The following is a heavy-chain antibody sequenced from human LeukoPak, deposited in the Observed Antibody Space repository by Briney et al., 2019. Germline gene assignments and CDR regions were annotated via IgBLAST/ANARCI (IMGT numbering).Heavy chain of an antibody. D-gene: IGHD3-10*01. Sequence: SETLSLTCAVYGGSFSGYYWSWIRQRPGKGLEWIGEINHSGSTNYNPALKSRVAISVDTSKNQFSLKLSSVTAADTAVYYCARVRGPARFDYWGQGALVTVSS. V-gene: IGHV4-34*01. CDR3: ARVRGPARFDY. CDR2: INHSGST. CDR1: GGSFSGYY. J-gene: IGHJ4*02.